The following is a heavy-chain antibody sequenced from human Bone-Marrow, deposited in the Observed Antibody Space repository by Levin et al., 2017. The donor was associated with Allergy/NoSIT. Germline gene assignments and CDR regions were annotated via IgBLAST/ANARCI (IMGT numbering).Heavy chain of an antibody. CDR1: GLSFSNYD. Sequence: PGGSLRLSCAASGLSFSNYDMNWVRQAPGKGLEWVSSISSGSSHIDYADSVKGRFTISRDNAKKSLYLQMNSLRLEDTAVYFCASWAMFYYDGSDFDYFYYGMDVWGQGTTVTVSS. CDR2: ISSGSSHI. CDR3: ASWAMFYYDGSDFDYFYYGMDV. J-gene: IGHJ6*02. V-gene: IGHV3-21*01. D-gene: IGHD3-16*01.